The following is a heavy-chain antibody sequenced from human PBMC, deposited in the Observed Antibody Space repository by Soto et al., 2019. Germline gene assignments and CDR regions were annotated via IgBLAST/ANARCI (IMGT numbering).Heavy chain of an antibody. CDR2: ISSSSSYI. V-gene: IGHV3-21*01. D-gene: IGHD3-3*01. J-gene: IGHJ5*02. CDR1: GFTFSSYS. CDR3: ARGHPEYDFWSGYYRKNWFDP. Sequence: PGGSLRLSCAASGFTFSSYSMNWVRQAPGKGLEWVSSISSSSSYIYYADSVKGRFTISRDNAKNSPYLQMNSLRAEDTAVYYCARGHPEYDFWSGYYRKNWFDPWGQGTLVTVSS.